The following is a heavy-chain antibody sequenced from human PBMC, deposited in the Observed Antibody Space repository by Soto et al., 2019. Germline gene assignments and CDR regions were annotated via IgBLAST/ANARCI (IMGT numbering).Heavy chain of an antibody. V-gene: IGHV3-7*01. J-gene: IGHJ5*02. CDR1: GFTFSDFW. CDR3: TSDRLGWEEQGDWFDP. D-gene: IGHD1-26*01. Sequence: EAQLVESGGGLVQPGGSLRLSCVGSGFTFSDFWMSWVRQAPGKGLQWVASIRRDGGDEYYMASVKGRFTISKDNARNXLYLQMNSLRVEDTAMSYCTSDRLGWEEQGDWFDPWGQGPLVLVSS. CDR2: IRRDGGDE.